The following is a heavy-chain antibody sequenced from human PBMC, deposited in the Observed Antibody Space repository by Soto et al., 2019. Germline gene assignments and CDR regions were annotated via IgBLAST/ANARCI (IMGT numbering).Heavy chain of an antibody. CDR2: ISYDGATQ. D-gene: IGHD2-21*02. Sequence: GGSLRLSCAASVFTFSSYGMHWVRQAPGKGLEWLAVISYDGATQYYGDTVKGRFTISRDNSKNTLFLHMGRLRAEDTAMYYCATEARVTNYLYYGMDVWGLGTTVTVSS. J-gene: IGHJ6*02. CDR1: VFTFSSYG. V-gene: IGHV3-30*03. CDR3: ATEARVTNYLYYGMDV.